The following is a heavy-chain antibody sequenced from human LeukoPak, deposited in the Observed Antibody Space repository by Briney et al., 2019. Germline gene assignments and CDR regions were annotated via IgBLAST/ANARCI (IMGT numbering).Heavy chain of an antibody. CDR3: ARHGGSWTFDS. CDR2: IDYSGST. Sequence: GSLRLSCAASGLTVSSNYMSWVRQAPGKGLEWIGYIDYSGSTNYNPSLKSRVTISVDTSKNQFFLKLSSVTAADTAVYYCARHGGSWTFDSWGQGTLVTVSS. V-gene: IGHV4-59*08. J-gene: IGHJ4*02. CDR1: GLTVSSNY. D-gene: IGHD6-13*01.